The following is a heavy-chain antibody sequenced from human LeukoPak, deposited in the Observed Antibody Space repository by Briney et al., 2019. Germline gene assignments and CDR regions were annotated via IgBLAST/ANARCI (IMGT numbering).Heavy chain of an antibody. CDR3: ASGDRSHYYYYYMDV. J-gene: IGHJ6*03. CDR2: MNPNSGNT. Sequence: ASVKVSCKASGYTFTGYYIHWVRQAPGQGLEWMGWMNPNSGNTGYAQKFQGRVTITADESASTAYMELSSLRSEDTAVYYCASGDRSHYYYYYMDVWGKGTTVTVSS. V-gene: IGHV1-8*03. CDR1: GYTFTGYY.